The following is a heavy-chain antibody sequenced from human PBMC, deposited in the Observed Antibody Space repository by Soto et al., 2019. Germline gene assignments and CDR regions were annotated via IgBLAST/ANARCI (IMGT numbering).Heavy chain of an antibody. CDR1: GFTFSSYS. J-gene: IGHJ6*02. CDR2: ISSSSSTI. CDR3: AREVTIFGVVIIRDYYYGMDV. D-gene: IGHD3-3*01. Sequence: EVQLVESGGGLVQPGGSLRLSCAASGFTFSSYSMNWVRQAPGKGLEWVSYISSSSSTIYYADSVTGRFTISRDNAKTSLYLQMNSLRDEDTAVYYCAREVTIFGVVIIRDYYYGMDVWGQGTTVTVSS. V-gene: IGHV3-48*02.